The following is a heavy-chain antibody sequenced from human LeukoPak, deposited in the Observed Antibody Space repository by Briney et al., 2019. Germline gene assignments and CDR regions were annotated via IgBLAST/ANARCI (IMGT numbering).Heavy chain of an antibody. CDR1: GFTFSSYW. J-gene: IGHJ4*02. V-gene: IGHV3-74*01. Sequence: GGSLRLSCAASGFTFSSYWMHWVRQAPGKGLVWVSGINNDGSSTKYADSVKGRFTISRDNAKNSLYLQMNSLRAEDTAVYYCARVGNSGSYFSPFDYWGQGTLVTVSS. CDR3: ARVGNSGSYFSPFDY. CDR2: INNDGSST. D-gene: IGHD1-26*01.